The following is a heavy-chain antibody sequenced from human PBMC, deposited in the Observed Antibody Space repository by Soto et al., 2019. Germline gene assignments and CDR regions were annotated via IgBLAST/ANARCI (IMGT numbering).Heavy chain of an antibody. CDR2: ISSSSSYI. Sequence: KPGGSLRLSCAASGFTFSSYSMNWVRQAPGKGLEWVSSISSSSSYIYYADSVKGRFTISRDNAKNSLYLQMNSLRAEDTAVYYCARDGSLSGFPYYGMDVWGQGTTVTVSS. D-gene: IGHD1-26*01. CDR3: ARDGSLSGFPYYGMDV. V-gene: IGHV3-21*01. CDR1: GFTFSSYS. J-gene: IGHJ6*02.